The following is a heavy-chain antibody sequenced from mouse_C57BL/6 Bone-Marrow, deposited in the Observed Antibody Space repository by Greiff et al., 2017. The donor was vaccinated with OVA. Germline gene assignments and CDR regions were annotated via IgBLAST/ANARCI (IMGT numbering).Heavy chain of an antibody. V-gene: IGHV2-2*01. J-gene: IGHJ3*01. D-gene: IGHD2-5*01. Sequence: QVQLQQSGPGLVQPSQSLSITCTVSGFSLTSYGVHWVRQSPGKGLEWLGVIWSGGSTDYNAAFISRLSISKDNSKSQVFFKMNSLQADDTAIYYCARNFHYSNWFAYWGQGTLVTVSA. CDR3: ARNFHYSNWFAY. CDR1: GFSLTSYG. CDR2: IWSGGST.